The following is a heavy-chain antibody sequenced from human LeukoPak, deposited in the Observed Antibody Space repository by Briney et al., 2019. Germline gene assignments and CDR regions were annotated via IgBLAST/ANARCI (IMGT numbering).Heavy chain of an antibody. CDR1: GFTFSSYG. V-gene: IGHV3-30*18. Sequence: GRSLRLSCAASGFTFSSYGMHWVRQAPGKWLEWVAVVSYDGSNKYYADSVKGRFTISRDNSKNTLYLQMNSLRAEDTAVYYCAKDRDILTGFDYWGQGTLVTVSS. CDR2: VSYDGSNK. D-gene: IGHD3-9*01. J-gene: IGHJ4*02. CDR3: AKDRDILTGFDY.